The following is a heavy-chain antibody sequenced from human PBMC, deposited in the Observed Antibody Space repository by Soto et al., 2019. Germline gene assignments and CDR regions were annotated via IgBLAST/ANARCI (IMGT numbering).Heavy chain of an antibody. CDR2: ISSSSSNI. CDR3: ARYLGPTMVRGVITAPHFDY. J-gene: IGHJ4*02. CDR1: GFTFSSYS. Sequence: PGGSLRLSCAASGFTFSSYSMNWVRQAPGKGLEWVSYISSSSSNIYYADSVKGRFTISRDNAKNSLYLQMNSLRAEDTAVYYCARYLGPTMVRGVITAPHFDYWGQGTLVTVSS. V-gene: IGHV3-21*05. D-gene: IGHD3-10*01.